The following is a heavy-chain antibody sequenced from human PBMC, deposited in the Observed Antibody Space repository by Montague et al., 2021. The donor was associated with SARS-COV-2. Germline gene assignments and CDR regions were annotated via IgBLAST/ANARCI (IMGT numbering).Heavy chain of an antibody. CDR2: IFNCVST. D-gene: IGHD2/OR15-2a*01. J-gene: IGHJ4*02. Sequence: SETLSLTCTVSGGSISRNYWSWIRQPPGKGLEWNGYIFNCVSTNYNPTLKSRVPISVETSKNQLSLMLSSVTAAASAVYYCVRVGVSNTYSFFDYWGQGTLVTVSS. CDR1: GGSISRNY. CDR3: VRVGVSNTYSFFDY. V-gene: IGHV4-59*01.